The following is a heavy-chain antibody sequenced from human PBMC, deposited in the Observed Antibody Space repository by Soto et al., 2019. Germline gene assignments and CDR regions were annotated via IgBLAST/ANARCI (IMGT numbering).Heavy chain of an antibody. J-gene: IGHJ1*01. Sequence: QVQLQQWGAGLLKPSETLSLTCAVYGGSFSDYYCSWVRQPPGKGLEWIGELIDSGSTNYNASLKSRVSISLDTSKTQFSLKLSSVTAAGPAVYDCVRSRGGVQHWGQGTLVTLS. CDR3: VRSRGGVQH. V-gene: IGHV4-34*12. D-gene: IGHD3-10*01. CDR1: GGSFSDYY. CDR2: LIDSGST.